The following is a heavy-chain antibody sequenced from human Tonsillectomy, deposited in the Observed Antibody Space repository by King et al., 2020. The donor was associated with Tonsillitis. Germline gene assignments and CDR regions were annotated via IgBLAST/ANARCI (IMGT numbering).Heavy chain of an antibody. CDR1: GGSFSGYY. J-gene: IGHJ3*02. V-gene: IGHV4-34*01. Sequence: VQLQQWGAGLLKPSETLSLTCAVYGGSFSGYYWSWIRQPPWKGLEWIGEINHSGSTNYNPSLKSRVTVSVDTSKNQFSLKLSSVTAADTAVYYCARRITMVRGGAFDIWGQGTMVTVSS. CDR3: ARRITMVRGGAFDI. D-gene: IGHD3-10*01. CDR2: INHSGST.